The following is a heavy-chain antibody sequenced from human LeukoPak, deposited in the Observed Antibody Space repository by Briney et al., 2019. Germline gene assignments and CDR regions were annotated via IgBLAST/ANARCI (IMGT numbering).Heavy chain of an antibody. CDR1: GCTFSSYS. V-gene: IGHV3-48*01. CDR3: ARAEVVWSAFDI. J-gene: IGHJ3*02. D-gene: IGHD2-15*01. Sequence: GGSLRLSCAASGCTFSSYSMNWVRQAPGKGLEWVSYISSSSSTIYYADSVKGRSTISRDNAKNSLYLQMNSLRAEDTAVYYCARAEVVWSAFDIWGQGTMVTVSS. CDR2: ISSSSSTI.